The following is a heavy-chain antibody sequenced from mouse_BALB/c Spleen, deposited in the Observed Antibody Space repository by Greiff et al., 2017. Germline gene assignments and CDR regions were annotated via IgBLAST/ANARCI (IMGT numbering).Heavy chain of an antibody. CDR3: ARRGLLLRGYYAMDY. Sequence: VQLQQSGAELVRPGVSVKISCKGSGYTFTDYAMHWVKQSHAKSLEWIGVISTYYGDASYNQKFKGKATMTVDKSSSTAYMELARLTSEDSAIYYCARRGLLLRGYYAMDYWGQGTSVTVSS. V-gene: IGHV1S137*01. CDR1: GYTFTDYA. J-gene: IGHJ4*01. CDR2: ISTYYGDA. D-gene: IGHD1-1*01.